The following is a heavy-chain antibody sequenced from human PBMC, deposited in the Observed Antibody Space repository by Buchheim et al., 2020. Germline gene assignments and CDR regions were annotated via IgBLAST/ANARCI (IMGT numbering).Heavy chain of an antibody. CDR1: GDSISSGDYY. V-gene: IGHV4-61*02. CDR2: IYTSGST. J-gene: IGHJ5*02. Sequence: QVQLQESGPGLVKPSQTLSLTCTVSGDSISSGDYYWTWIRQPAGKGLEYIGRIYTSGSTNYNSSLKSRVTISVDTSKNQFSLKLNSVTAADTAMYYCARRTRLTGDSWWLDPWGQGIL. D-gene: IGHD7-27*01. CDR3: ARRTRLTGDSWWLDP.